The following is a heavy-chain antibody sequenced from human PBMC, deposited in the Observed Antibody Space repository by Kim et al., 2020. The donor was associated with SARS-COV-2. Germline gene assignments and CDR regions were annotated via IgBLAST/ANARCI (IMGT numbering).Heavy chain of an antibody. J-gene: IGHJ6*03. Sequence: YADSVEGRFTIAQDNSKNTLYLQMNSRRAEDTAVYYCARGRGSYYYYMDVWGKGTTVTVSS. CDR3: ARGRGSYYYYMDV. D-gene: IGHD3-10*01. V-gene: IGHV3-33*01.